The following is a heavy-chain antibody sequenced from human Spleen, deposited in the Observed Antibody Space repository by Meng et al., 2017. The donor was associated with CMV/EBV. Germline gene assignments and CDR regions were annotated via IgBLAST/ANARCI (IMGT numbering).Heavy chain of an antibody. J-gene: IGHJ4*02. Sequence: SETLSLTCTVSGGSISSSDYFWTWIRQPPGKGLEWIGNIYYSGNTYYNPSLKSRLTISIDTSKTQFSLTLTSVTATDTAVYYCAREVRSSLYTDDSGYYFDDWGQGTPVTVSS. V-gene: IGHV4-30-4*08. CDR2: IYYSGNT. CDR3: AREVRSSLYTDDSGYYFDD. CDR1: GGSISSSDYF. D-gene: IGHD3-22*01.